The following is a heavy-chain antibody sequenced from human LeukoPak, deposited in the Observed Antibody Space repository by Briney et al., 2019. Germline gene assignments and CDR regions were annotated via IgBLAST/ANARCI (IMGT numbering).Heavy chain of an antibody. CDR3: AREDPQTTVPEGMDV. CDR2: IYYTGTT. J-gene: IGHJ6*02. CDR1: GGSISTYY. Sequence: SETLSLTCTVSGGSISTYYWSWIRQPPGKGLEWIGYIYYTGTTNYNPSLRSRVTISVDTSRNQFSLRLSSVTAADTAVYYCAREDPQTTVPEGMDVWGHGTTVIVSS. D-gene: IGHD4-17*01. V-gene: IGHV4-59*01.